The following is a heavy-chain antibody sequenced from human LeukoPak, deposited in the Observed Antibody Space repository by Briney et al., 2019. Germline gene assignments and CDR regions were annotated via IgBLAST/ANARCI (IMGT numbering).Heavy chain of an antibody. Sequence: GGSLGLSCAVSGLTFSSSWMDWVRQAPGKGLGWVASLNLDGSDKYYVDFVKGRFTISRDNAKNSLYLQMDSLRVEDTAVYYCAKGKRYPDYWGQGTLVTVSS. CDR2: LNLDGSDK. V-gene: IGHV3-7*03. D-gene: IGHD1-1*01. CDR1: GLTFSSSW. CDR3: AKGKRYPDY. J-gene: IGHJ4*02.